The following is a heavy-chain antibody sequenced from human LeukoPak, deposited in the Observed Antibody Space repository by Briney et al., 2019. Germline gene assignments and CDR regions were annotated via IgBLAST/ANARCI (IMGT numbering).Heavy chain of an antibody. D-gene: IGHD6-19*01. CDR1: GGSISSSSHY. CDR2: IYYSGST. CDR3: ARGGSGWYYFDY. J-gene: IGHJ4*02. Sequence: SETLSLTCTVSGGSISSSSHYWGWIRQPPGKGLEWIGSIYYSGSTYYNPSLKSRVTISVDTSKNQFSLKLSSVTAADTAVYYCARGGSGWYYFDYWGQGTLVTVSS. V-gene: IGHV4-39*01.